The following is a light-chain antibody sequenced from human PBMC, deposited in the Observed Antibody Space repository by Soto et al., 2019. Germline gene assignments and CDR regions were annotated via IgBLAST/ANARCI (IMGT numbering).Light chain of an antibody. Sequence: QSALTQPASVSGSPGQSITISCSGTSSDIGAYDHVARFQQFPGKTPKLIIYSVSNRPSGVSYRFSGSKSGNTASLTISGLQAEDEADYYCISYTGSRSYVFGTGTKLPVL. J-gene: IGLJ1*01. CDR2: SVS. V-gene: IGLV2-14*01. CDR1: SSDIGAYDH. CDR3: ISYTGSRSYV.